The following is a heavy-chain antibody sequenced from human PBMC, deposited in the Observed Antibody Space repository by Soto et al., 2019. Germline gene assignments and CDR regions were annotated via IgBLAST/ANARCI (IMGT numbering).Heavy chain of an antibody. CDR1: GGSISSSGYY. J-gene: IGHJ4*02. Sequence: SETLSLTCTVSGGSISSSGYYWGWIRQPPGKGLEWIGYIYYSGTTYYNPSLKSRLTISVDTSMNQFSLKLSSVTAADTAVYYCARESGSYPYFDYWGQGTLVTVSS. CDR2: IYYSGTT. V-gene: IGHV4-61*08. D-gene: IGHD1-26*01. CDR3: ARESGSYPYFDY.